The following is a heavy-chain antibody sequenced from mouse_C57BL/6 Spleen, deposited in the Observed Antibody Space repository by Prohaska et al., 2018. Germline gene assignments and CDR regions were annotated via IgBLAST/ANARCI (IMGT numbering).Heavy chain of an antibody. Sequence: QVQLQQPGAELVKPGASVKLSCKASGYTFTSYWMQWVKQRPGQGLEWIGEIDPSDSYTNYNQKFKGKATLTVDTSSSTAYMQLSSLTSEDSAVYYCARKGVYYSNYFYAMDYWGQGTSVTVSS. CDR3: ARKGVYYSNYFYAMDY. V-gene: IGHV1-50*01. CDR2: IDPSDSYT. D-gene: IGHD2-5*01. J-gene: IGHJ4*01. CDR1: GYTFTSYW.